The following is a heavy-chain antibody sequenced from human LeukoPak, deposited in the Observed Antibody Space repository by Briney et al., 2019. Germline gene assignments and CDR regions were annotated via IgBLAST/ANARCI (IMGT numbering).Heavy chain of an antibody. J-gene: IGHJ5*02. CDR3: ARENYGSGSYGFDP. D-gene: IGHD3-10*01. V-gene: IGHV4-4*07. Sequence: SETLSLTCTVSGGSISTYYWSWIRQPAGKGLEWIGRIYSSGSTNYNPSLKSRVTMSVDTSKNQFSLKLTSVTAADTAVYYCARENYGSGSYGFDPWGQGTLVTVSS. CDR2: IYSSGST. CDR1: GGSISTYY.